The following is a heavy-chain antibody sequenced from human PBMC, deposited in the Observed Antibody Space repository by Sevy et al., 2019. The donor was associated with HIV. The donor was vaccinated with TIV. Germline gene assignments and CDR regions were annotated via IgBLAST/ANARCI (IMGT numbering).Heavy chain of an antibody. D-gene: IGHD1-26*01. CDR3: AKDQWAGI. Sequence: GGSLRLSCAASGFTFSSFGMHWIRQAPGKGLEWVAFIRYDGKYKYEADSMKGRFTISGDNSQNTLYLQMNSLRAEDTAVYYCAKDQWAGIWGQGTMVTVSS. CDR2: IRYDGKYK. CDR1: GFTFSSFG. J-gene: IGHJ3*02. V-gene: IGHV3-30*02.